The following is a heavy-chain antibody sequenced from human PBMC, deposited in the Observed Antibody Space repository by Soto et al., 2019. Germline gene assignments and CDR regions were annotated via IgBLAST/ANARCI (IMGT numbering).Heavy chain of an antibody. CDR2: VYCTGST. Sequence: SETLSLTCTVSSGSANYYYWSWIRQPPGRGLEWIGYVYCTGSTNYNPSLKSRVTISVDTSKNQFSLKLRSVTAADTALYHCARVLPEGYSDYWGLGTLVTVSS. V-gene: IGHV4-59*02. D-gene: IGHD1-1*01. J-gene: IGHJ4*02. CDR3: ARVLPEGYSDY. CDR1: SGSANYYY.